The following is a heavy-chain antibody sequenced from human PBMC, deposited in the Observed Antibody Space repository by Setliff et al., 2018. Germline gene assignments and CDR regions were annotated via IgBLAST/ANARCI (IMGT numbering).Heavy chain of an antibody. J-gene: IGHJ3*02. CDR2: INPSSGRT. CDR3: ARDVFPYHYEGAFDI. CDR1: GYTFTSHY. D-gene: IGHD3-22*01. Sequence: ASVKVSRKASGYTFTSHYMHWVRQAPGLGLEWMGTINPSSGRTSYAQKFQGRVTMTRDTSTSTVYMDMSSLRSEDTAVYYCARDVFPYHYEGAFDIWGQGTMVTVSS. V-gene: IGHV1-46*01.